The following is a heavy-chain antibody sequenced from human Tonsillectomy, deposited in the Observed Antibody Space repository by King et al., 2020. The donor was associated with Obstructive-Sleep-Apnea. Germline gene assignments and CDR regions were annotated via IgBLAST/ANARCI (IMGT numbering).Heavy chain of an antibody. CDR3: ARINSAWPYYFDY. CDR1: GGSISSYY. D-gene: IGHD6-19*01. J-gene: IGHJ4*02. CDR2: IYYSGST. V-gene: IGHV4-59*01. Sequence: QVQLQESGPGLVKPSETLSLTCTVSGGSISSYYWSWIRQPPGKALEWIGYIYYSGSTDYNPSLKSRVTISIDTSKNQFSLNLSSVTAADTAVYYCARINSAWPYYFDYWGQGTLVTVSS.